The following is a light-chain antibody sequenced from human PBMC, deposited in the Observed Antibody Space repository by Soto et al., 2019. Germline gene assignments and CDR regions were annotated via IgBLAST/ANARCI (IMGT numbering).Light chain of an antibody. CDR3: NSYTSSSTVI. V-gene: IGLV2-14*03. J-gene: IGLJ2*01. CDR2: DVN. Sequence: QSALTQPASVSGSLGQSITISCTGTSSDVGGYDYVSWYQQHPGKAPKLMIYDVNNRPSGVSNRFSGSKSGNTASLTISGPQAEDEADYYCNSYTSSSTVIFGGGTKVTVL. CDR1: SSDVGGYDY.